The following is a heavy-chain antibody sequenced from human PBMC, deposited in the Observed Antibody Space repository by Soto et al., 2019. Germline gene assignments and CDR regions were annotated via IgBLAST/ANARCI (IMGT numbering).Heavy chain of an antibody. Sequence: QVQLVQSGAEVKKPGASVKVSCKASGYTFTSYAMHWVRQAPGQRLEWMGWINAGNGNTKYSQKFQGRVTITRDTSASTAYMELRSLRSEDTAVYYCARDQVTMIVVVYRGGYGMDVWGQGTTVTVSS. CDR1: GYTFTSYA. D-gene: IGHD3-22*01. V-gene: IGHV1-3*01. J-gene: IGHJ6*02. CDR2: INAGNGNT. CDR3: ARDQVTMIVVVYRGGYGMDV.